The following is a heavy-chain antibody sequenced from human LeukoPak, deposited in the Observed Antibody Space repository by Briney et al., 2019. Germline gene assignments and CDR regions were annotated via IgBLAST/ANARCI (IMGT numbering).Heavy chain of an antibody. J-gene: IGHJ4*02. CDR3: VRDGPDRRDGYDWDY. CDR2: ISAYNGNT. Sequence: ASVKVSCKASGYTFTSYGISWVRQAPGQRLEWMGWISAYNGNTKYAQKVQGRVTMITDTSTNTAYMELRSLRSDDTAVYYCVRDGPDRRDGYDWDYWGQGTLVTVSS. V-gene: IGHV1-18*01. CDR1: GYTFTSYG. D-gene: IGHD5-24*01.